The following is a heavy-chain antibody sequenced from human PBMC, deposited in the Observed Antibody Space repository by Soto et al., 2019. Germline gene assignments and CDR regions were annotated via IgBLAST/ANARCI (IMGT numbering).Heavy chain of an antibody. J-gene: IGHJ5*02. Sequence: GGSLRLSCTASGFTFGDYAISWFRQAPGKGLEWVGFIRSKAYGGTTEYAASVKGRFTISRDDSKSIAYLQMNGLKTEDTAVFYCTRVSDSSGWYNWFDPWGQGNLVTVSS. CDR3: TRVSDSSGWYNWFDP. CDR2: IRSKAYGGTT. D-gene: IGHD6-19*01. V-gene: IGHV3-49*03. CDR1: GFTFGDYA.